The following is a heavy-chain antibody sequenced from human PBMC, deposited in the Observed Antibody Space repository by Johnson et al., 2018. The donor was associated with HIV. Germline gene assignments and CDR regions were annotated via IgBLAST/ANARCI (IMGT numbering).Heavy chain of an antibody. D-gene: IGHD1-20*01. CDR1: GFTVSSNY. CDR2: ISSGGSSI. J-gene: IGHJ3*02. V-gene: IGHV3-11*04. Sequence: QVQLVETGGGLIQPGGSLRLSCAASGFTVSSNYMSWVHQAPGKGLEWISYISSGGSSIYYADSVRGRFTISRDNAKKSLFLQLSRLRAGDTGVYYCARGGTYNWSPDRIGNAFDIWGQGTTVTVSS. CDR3: ARGGTYNWSPDRIGNAFDI.